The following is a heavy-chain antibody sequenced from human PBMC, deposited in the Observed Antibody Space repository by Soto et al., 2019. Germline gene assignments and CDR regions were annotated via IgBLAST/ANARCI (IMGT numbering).Heavy chain of an antibody. V-gene: IGHV4-34*01. CDR1: GGSFSGYY. CDR2: INQSGST. D-gene: IGHD6-13*01. CDR3: ARTYSSSWSPLDS. J-gene: IGHJ4*02. Sequence: QVQLQQWGAGLLKPSETLSLTCAVYGGSFSGYYWSWIRQPPGKGLEWIGEINQSGSTNYNPSLXXRXXISVDTSKNQFSLKLSSVTAPRTPVYYCARTYSSSWSPLDSGGQGTLVTVSS.